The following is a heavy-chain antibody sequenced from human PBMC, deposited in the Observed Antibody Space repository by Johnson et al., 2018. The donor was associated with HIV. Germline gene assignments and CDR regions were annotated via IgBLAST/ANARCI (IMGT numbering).Heavy chain of an antibody. CDR1: GFTFSDYA. Sequence: QVQLVESGGGLVKPGGSLRLSCAASGFTFSDYAVHWVRQAPGKGLQWVAVIWYDGSSTYFADSVKGRFTISRDNSKNTLYLQMNSLRADDTAIYYCAQDLDTLAPYVAFDMWGQGTMVTVSS. CDR3: AQDLDTLAPYVAFDM. J-gene: IGHJ3*02. V-gene: IGHV3-33*08. CDR2: IWYDGSST. D-gene: IGHD2-15*01.